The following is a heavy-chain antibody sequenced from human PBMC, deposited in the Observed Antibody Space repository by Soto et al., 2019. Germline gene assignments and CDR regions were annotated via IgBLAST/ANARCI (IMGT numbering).Heavy chain of an antibody. CDR1: GYTFTSYG. J-gene: IGHJ4*02. CDR2: VSAYNGNT. Sequence: QVQLVQSGAEVKKPGASVKVSCKASGYTFTSYGISWVRQAPGQGLEWMGWVSAYNGNTNYAQKLQGRVTMTTDTSTSTAYMELRSLRAYDTAVYYCARDQPQYYYDSSGYFDYWGQGTLVTVSS. D-gene: IGHD3-22*01. V-gene: IGHV1-18*01. CDR3: ARDQPQYYYDSSGYFDY.